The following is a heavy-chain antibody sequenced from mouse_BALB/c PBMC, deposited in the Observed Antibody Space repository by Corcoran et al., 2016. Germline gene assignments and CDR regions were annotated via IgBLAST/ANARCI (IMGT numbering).Heavy chain of an antibody. D-gene: IGHD1-1*01. CDR2: IYWDDDK. Sequence: QVTLKESGPGILQPSQTLSLTCSFSGFSLSTSGLGVSWIRQPSGKGLEWLAHIYWDDDKRYNPSLKSRLTIYKDTSSNQVFLKITSVDTADTATYYCARRAYGSSLYYAMYYWGQGTSVTVSS. CDR1: GFSLSTSGLG. V-gene: IGHV8-12*01. J-gene: IGHJ4*01. CDR3: ARRAYGSSLYYAMYY.